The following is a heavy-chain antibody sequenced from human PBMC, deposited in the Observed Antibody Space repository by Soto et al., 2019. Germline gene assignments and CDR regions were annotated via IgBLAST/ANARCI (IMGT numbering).Heavy chain of an antibody. CDR3: ARINKGYGTDS. D-gene: IGHD5-18*01. V-gene: IGHV4-39*01. CDR1: GGSISSSSYY. Sequence: PSETLSLTCTVSGGSISSSSYYWGCIRQPPGKGLEWIASIDYTGNTFYNPSLTSRVTISVDTPKNQFSLKVTSVTAADTAVYYCARINKGYGTDSWGQGTLVTVSS. CDR2: IDYTGNT. J-gene: IGHJ4*02.